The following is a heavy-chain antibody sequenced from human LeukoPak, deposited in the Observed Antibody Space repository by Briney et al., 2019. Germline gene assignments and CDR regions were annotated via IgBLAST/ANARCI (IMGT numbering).Heavy chain of an antibody. D-gene: IGHD4-23*01. CDR1: GFTFSSYG. CDR3: ARDSRGMTTVVSGAFDI. J-gene: IGHJ3*02. V-gene: IGHV3-33*01. CDR2: IRYDGSNK. Sequence: PGRSLRLSCAASGFTFSSYGMHWVRQAPGKGLEWVAVIRYDGSNKYYADSVKGRFTISRDNSKNTLYLQMNSLRAEDTAVYYCARDSRGMTTVVSGAFDIWGQGTMVTVSS.